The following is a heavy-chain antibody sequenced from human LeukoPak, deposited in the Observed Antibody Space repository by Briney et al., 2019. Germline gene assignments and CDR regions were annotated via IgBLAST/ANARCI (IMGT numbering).Heavy chain of an antibody. CDR2: IYTSGGT. V-gene: IGHV4-61*02. D-gene: IGHD3-22*01. J-gene: IGHJ3*02. CDR3: ARVWAYYDSSGYYLERAFDI. CDR1: GGSISSGSYY. Sequence: SETLSLTCTVSGGSISSGSYYWSWIRQPAGKGLEWIGRIYTSGGTNYNPSLKSRVTISVDTSKNQFSLKLSSVTAADTAVYYCARVWAYYDSSGYYLERAFDIWGQGTMVTVSS.